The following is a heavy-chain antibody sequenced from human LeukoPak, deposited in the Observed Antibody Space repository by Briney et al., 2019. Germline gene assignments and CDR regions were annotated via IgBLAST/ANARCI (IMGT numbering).Heavy chain of an antibody. CDR1: GGSFSGYY. D-gene: IGHD4-17*01. CDR3: ASEDYGDYRGPNI. Sequence: SETLSLTCAVYGGSFSGYYWSWIRQPPGKGLEWIGEINHSGSTNYNPSLKSRVTISVDTSKNQLSLKLSSVTAADTAVYYCASEDYGDYRGPNIWGQGTMVTVSS. V-gene: IGHV4-34*01. CDR2: INHSGST. J-gene: IGHJ3*02.